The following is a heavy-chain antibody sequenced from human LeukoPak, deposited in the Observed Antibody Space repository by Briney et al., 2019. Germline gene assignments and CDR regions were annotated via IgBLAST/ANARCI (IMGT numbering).Heavy chain of an antibody. Sequence: SETLALTCTVSDDSISAYYRGWIRQPPWKGLEWIGYFHNSGTSTYNPSLKSRVTISADTSKNQFSLKLNSLTTADTAVYYCTRGAGWLIDYWGQGILVTVSS. CDR1: DDSISAYY. V-gene: IGHV4-59*01. CDR2: FHNSGTS. J-gene: IGHJ4*02. D-gene: IGHD3-16*01. CDR3: TRGAGWLIDY.